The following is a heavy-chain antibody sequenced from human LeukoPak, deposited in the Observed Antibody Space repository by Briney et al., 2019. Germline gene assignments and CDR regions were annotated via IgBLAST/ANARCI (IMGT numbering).Heavy chain of an antibody. D-gene: IGHD6-19*01. CDR2: ISYDGSNK. CDR1: GFTFSSYG. J-gene: IGHJ4*02. Sequence: PGGSLRLSCAASGFTFSSYGMHWVRQAPGKGPEWVAVISYDGSNKYYADSVKGRFTISRDNSKNTLYLQMNSLRAEDTAVYYCAKMSRYSSGWYDYWGQGTLVTVSS. V-gene: IGHV3-30*18. CDR3: AKMSRYSSGWYDY.